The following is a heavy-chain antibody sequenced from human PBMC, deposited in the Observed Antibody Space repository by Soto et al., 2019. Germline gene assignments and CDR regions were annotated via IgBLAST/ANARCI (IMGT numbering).Heavy chain of an antibody. J-gene: IGHJ4*02. CDR2: IYYSGRT. Sequence: QVQLQESGPGLVKPSETLSLTCTVSGASLSNYYWSWIRQPPGKGLEWIGYIYYSGRTNYNASLKSRLTMSVDTSKNQVSLKLNSVTAADTAVYYCARNDHGGNPFFANWGQGTLVTVSS. CDR1: GASLSNYY. V-gene: IGHV4-59*01. CDR3: ARNDHGGNPFFAN. D-gene: IGHD4-17*01.